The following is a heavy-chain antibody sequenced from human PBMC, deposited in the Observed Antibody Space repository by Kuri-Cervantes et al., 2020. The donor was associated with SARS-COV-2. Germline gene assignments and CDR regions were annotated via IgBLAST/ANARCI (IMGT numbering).Heavy chain of an antibody. CDR2: ISYDGSNK. D-gene: IGHD3-16*02. Sequence: GESLKISCAASGFTFSSYVMHWVRQAPGKGLEWVAVISYDGSNKYYADPVKGRFTISRDNSKNTLYLQMNSLRAEDTAVYYCQSFGGVIVQNWGQGTLVTVSS. V-gene: IGHV3-30-3*01. CDR1: GFTFSSYV. J-gene: IGHJ4*02. CDR3: QSFGGVIVQN.